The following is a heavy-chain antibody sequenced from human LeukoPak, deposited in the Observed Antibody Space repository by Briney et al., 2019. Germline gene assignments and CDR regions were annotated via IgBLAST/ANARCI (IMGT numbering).Heavy chain of an antibody. Sequence: SETLSLTCTVSGGSISSYYWSWIRQPPGKGLEWIGYIYYSGSTNYNPSLKSRVTISVDTSKNQFSPKLSSVTAADTAVYYCARGRGFPYYYGSGSYEDAFDIWGQGTMVTVSS. V-gene: IGHV4-59*12. CDR2: IYYSGST. CDR1: GGSISSYY. D-gene: IGHD3-10*01. CDR3: ARGRGFPYYYGSGSYEDAFDI. J-gene: IGHJ3*02.